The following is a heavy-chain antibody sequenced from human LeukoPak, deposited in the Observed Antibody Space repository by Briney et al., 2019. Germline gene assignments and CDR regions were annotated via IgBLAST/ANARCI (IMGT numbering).Heavy chain of an antibody. D-gene: IGHD3-22*01. CDR2: INEYTREN. CDR3: ARGRIAKIVVVHSFSYGMDV. Sequence: WETLSLTCTVFGGTFTDYFWTWIRHSPGKGLEWIGDINEYTRENKYNPSLNSRVTISLEKSKNQLSLELRSVTAADTAVYYCARGRIAKIVVVHSFSYGMDVWGQGTTVTVS. CDR1: GGTFTDYF. J-gene: IGHJ6*01. V-gene: IGHV4-34*01.